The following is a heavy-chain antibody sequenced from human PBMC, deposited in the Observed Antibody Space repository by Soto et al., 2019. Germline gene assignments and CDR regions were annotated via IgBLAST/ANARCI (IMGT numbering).Heavy chain of an antibody. CDR3: AKRRTEEATILDY. V-gene: IGHV3-23*01. CDR1: GCTFSSYS. D-gene: IGHD5-12*01. Sequence: EVQLLESGGGFVQPGGSLRLSCAASGCTFSSYSMTWVRQAPGKGLEWVSSIVASVPNTFYAESVRGRFTTSRDSSKNTLYLQMNSLRAEDTAVYYCAKRRTEEATILDYWGQGPLVTVSS. CDR2: IVASVPNT. J-gene: IGHJ4*02.